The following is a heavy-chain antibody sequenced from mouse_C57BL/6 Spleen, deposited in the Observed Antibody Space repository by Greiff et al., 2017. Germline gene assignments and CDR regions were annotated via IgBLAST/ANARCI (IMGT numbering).Heavy chain of an antibody. V-gene: IGHV1-9*01. CDR2: ILPGSGSS. J-gene: IGHJ4*01. CDR1: GYTFTGYW. D-gene: IGHD2-4*01. CDR3: ARKRNDYDEGDYAMDY. Sequence: VMLVESGAELMKPGASVKLSCKATGYTFTGYWIEWVKQRPGHGLEWIGEILPGSGSSNYNEKFKSKATFTADTSSNTAYVQLSSLTTEDSAIYYCARKRNDYDEGDYAMDYWGQGTSVTVSS.